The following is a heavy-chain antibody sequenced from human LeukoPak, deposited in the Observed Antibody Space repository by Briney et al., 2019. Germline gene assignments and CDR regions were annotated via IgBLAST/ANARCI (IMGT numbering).Heavy chain of an antibody. D-gene: IGHD6-13*01. CDR3: ARFNEQQMYFQH. V-gene: IGHV3-21*04. CDR1: GFTFSSYS. CDR2: ISSSSSYI. J-gene: IGHJ1*01. Sequence: GGSLRLSCAASGFTFSSYSMDWVRQAPGKGLEWVSSISSSSSYIYYADSVKGRFTISRDNSKNTLYLQMNSLRAEDTAVYYCARFNEQQMYFQHWGQGTLVTVSS.